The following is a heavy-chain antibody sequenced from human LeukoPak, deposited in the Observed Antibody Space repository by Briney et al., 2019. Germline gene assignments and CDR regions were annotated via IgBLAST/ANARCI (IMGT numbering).Heavy chain of an antibody. V-gene: IGHV1-69*13. CDR1: GGTFSSYA. Sequence: GASVKVSCKASGGTFSSYAISWVRQAPGQGLEWMGGIIPIFGTANYAQKFQGRVTITADESTSTAYMELSSLRSEDTAVYYCAKGGYYDSSGYYDNQRSNFDYWGQGTLVTVSS. D-gene: IGHD3-22*01. CDR3: AKGGYYDSSGYYDNQRSNFDY. CDR2: IIPIFGTA. J-gene: IGHJ4*02.